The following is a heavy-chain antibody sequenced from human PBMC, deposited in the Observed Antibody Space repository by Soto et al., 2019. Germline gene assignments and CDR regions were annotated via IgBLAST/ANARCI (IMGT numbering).Heavy chain of an antibody. D-gene: IGHD4-17*01. CDR2: IYSGGST. CDR1: GFTVSSNY. CDR3: ARDLYHDYGDYFSDY. Sequence: GGSLRLSCAASGFTVSSNYMSWVRQAPGKGLEWVSVIYSGGSTYYADSVKGRFTISRDNSKNTLYLQMNSLRAEDTAVYYCARDLYHDYGDYFSDYWGQGTLVTVSS. V-gene: IGHV3-53*01. J-gene: IGHJ4*02.